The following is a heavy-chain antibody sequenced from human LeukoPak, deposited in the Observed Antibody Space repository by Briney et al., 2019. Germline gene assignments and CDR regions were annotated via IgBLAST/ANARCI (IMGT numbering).Heavy chain of an antibody. CDR2: IRSSNGYI. CDR3: ARGSSGGDY. D-gene: IGHD3-16*01. CDR1: GFTFSSYS. Sequence: KSGGSLRLSCAASGFTFSSYSMSWVRQAAGGGRGWVSSIRSSNGYIYYSDSVKGRFTISRDNAKNSVYLQRNSLRAEDTAVCYCARGSSGGDYWGQGTLVTVSS. J-gene: IGHJ4*02. V-gene: IGHV3-21*01.